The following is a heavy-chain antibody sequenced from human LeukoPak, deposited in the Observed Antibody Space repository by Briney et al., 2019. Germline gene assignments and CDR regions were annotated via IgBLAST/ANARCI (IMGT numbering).Heavy chain of an antibody. Sequence: GGSLRLSCAASGFTFSNYWMTWVRQAPGKGLEWVANIKQDGSEKYYVDSVKGRFTISRDNAKNSLYLQMNSLRAEDTAVYYCARSETTYYYDSSVYFYYYYGMDVWGQGATVTVSS. CDR1: GFTFSNYW. CDR3: ARSETTYYYDSSVYFYYYYGMDV. V-gene: IGHV3-7*01. J-gene: IGHJ6*02. CDR2: IKQDGSEK. D-gene: IGHD3-22*01.